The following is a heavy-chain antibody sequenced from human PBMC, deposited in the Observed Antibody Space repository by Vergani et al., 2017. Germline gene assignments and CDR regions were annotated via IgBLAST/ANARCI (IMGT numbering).Heavy chain of an antibody. J-gene: IGHJ6*03. Sequence: QVQLVQSGAEVKKPGSSVKVSCKASGGTFSSYAISWVRQAPGQGLEWMGGIIPIFGTANYAQKSQGRVTITADESTSTAYMELSSLRSEDTAVYYCARFSTVTTEADYYYYMDVWGKGTTVTVSS. CDR2: IIPIFGTA. CDR1: GGTFSSYA. CDR3: ARFSTVTTEADYYYYMDV. V-gene: IGHV1-69*01. D-gene: IGHD4-17*01.